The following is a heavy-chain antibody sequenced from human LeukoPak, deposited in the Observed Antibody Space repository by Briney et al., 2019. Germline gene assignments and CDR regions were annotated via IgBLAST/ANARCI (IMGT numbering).Heavy chain of an antibody. J-gene: IGHJ5*02. V-gene: IGHV1-69*13. CDR2: IIPIFGTA. Sequence: SVKVSCKASGGTFSSYAISWVRQAPGQGLGWMGGIIPIFGTANYAQKFQGRVTITADESTSTAYMELSSLRSEDTAVYYCARVGDYGDYVRDWFDPWGQGTLVTVSS. CDR1: GGTFSSYA. CDR3: ARVGDYGDYVRDWFDP. D-gene: IGHD4-17*01.